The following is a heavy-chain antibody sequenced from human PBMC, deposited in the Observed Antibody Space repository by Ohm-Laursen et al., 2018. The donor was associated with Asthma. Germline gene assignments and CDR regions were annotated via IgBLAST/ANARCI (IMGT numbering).Heavy chain of an antibody. CDR1: GDSISSGNNY. J-gene: IGHJ4*02. D-gene: IGHD3-22*01. CDR2: IYYSGIT. V-gene: IGHV4-31*03. Sequence: TLSLTCPVSGDSISSGNNYWSWIRQHPGKGLEWIGYIYYSGITCSNPSLRSRVSISVDTSKNQFSLKLSPVTAADTAVYYCARGTFYYESTGYYFFDHWGQGALVTVSS. CDR3: ARGTFYYESTGYYFFDH.